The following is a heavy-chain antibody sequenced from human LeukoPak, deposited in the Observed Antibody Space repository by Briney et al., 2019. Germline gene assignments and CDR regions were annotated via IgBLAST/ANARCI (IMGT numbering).Heavy chain of an antibody. CDR2: IYSDGST. CDR3: ARIYSGSHYS. J-gene: IGHJ4*02. CDR1: GFIVNTYY. D-gene: IGHD1-26*01. V-gene: IGHV3-53*01. Sequence: GGSRRLSCAVSGFIVNTYYMSWVRQAPGKGLEWVSIIYSDGSTYYTDSVKGRFTISRDTSKNTLFLQMNSLRAEDTAVYYCARIYSGSHYSWGQGTLVTISS.